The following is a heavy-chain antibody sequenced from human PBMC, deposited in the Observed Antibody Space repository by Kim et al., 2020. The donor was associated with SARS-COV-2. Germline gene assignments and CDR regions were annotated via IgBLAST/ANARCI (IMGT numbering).Heavy chain of an antibody. D-gene: IGHD6-6*01. V-gene: IGHV3-53*01. CDR3: ARDLEYSSSSLLYYGMDV. CDR1: GFTVSSNY. CDR2: IYSGGST. J-gene: IGHJ6*02. Sequence: GGSLRLSCAASGFTVSSNYMSWVRQAPGKGLEWVSVIYSGGSTYYADSVKGRFTISRDNSKNTLYLQMNSLRAEDTAVYYCARDLEYSSSSLLYYGMDVGGRGTTVTVSS.